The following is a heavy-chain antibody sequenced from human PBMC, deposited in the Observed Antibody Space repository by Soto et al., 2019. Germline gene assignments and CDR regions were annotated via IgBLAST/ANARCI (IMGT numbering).Heavy chain of an antibody. CDR2: IRAYNGDT. D-gene: IGHD3-10*01. V-gene: IGHV1-18*04. CDR1: GYSFTNYY. Sequence: GASVKVSCKASGYSFTNYYMHWVRQAPGQGLEWMGVIRAYNGDTNYAQKLQGRVTMTTDTSTGTAYMEVRSLRSDDTAVYYCARDPGTRSDYWGQGTLVTVSS. CDR3: ARDPGTRSDY. J-gene: IGHJ4*02.